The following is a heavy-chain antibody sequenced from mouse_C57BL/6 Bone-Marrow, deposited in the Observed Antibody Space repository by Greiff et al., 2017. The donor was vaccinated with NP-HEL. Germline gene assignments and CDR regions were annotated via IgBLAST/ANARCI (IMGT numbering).Heavy chain of an antibody. CDR2: INPSTGGT. CDR1: GYSFTGYY. CDR3: ARKGVYAMDY. J-gene: IGHJ4*01. Sequence: EVQVVESGPELVKPGASVKISCKASGYSFTGYYMNWVKQSPEKSLEWIGEINPSTGGTTYNQKFKAKATLTVDKSSSTAYMQLKSLTSEDSAVYYCARKGVYAMDYWGQGTSVTVSS. V-gene: IGHV1-42*01.